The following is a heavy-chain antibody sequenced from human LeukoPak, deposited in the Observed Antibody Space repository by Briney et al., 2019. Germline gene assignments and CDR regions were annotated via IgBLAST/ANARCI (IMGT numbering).Heavy chain of an antibody. D-gene: IGHD2-2*01. CDR3: ARGRKVVPAATDY. CDR2: MNPNSGNT. CDR1: GYTFTSYD. Sequence: ASVKVSCKASGYTFTSYDINWVRQATGQGLEWMGWMNPNSGNTGYAQKFQGRVTITRNTSISTAYMELSSLRSEDTAVYYCARGRKVVPAATDYWGQGTLVTVSS. V-gene: IGHV1-8*03. J-gene: IGHJ4*02.